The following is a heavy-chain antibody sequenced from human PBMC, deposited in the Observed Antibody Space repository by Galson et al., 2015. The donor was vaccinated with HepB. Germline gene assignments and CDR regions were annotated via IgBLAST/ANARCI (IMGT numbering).Heavy chain of an antibody. CDR1: GFTFSSYD. J-gene: IGHJ6*02. D-gene: IGHD2-15*01. CDR2: ISGSGDII. Sequence: SLGLSCAASGFTFSSYDMTWVRQAPGKGLEWVSTISGSGDIIYHADSVRGRFTISRDNSKNTLYLQMNSLRDEDTAVYYCAKAHCSVASCVEKSCRCYCSIDVWGQGTTVGVSS. CDR3: AKAHCSVASCVEKSCRCYCSIDV. V-gene: IGHV3-23*01.